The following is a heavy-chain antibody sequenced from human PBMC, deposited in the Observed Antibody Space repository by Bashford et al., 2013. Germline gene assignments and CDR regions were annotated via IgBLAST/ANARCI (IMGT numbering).Heavy chain of an antibody. J-gene: IGHJ4*02. D-gene: IGHD1-26*01. Sequence: VRQAPGRGVQWVSSLSGSGGSRYYADSVKGRFTVSRDNSKNTLYLQMHSLSAEDTAVYSCARGPSELPQVMDYFDYWGQGALVTVSS. CDR2: LSGSGGSR. V-gene: IGHV3-23*01. CDR3: ARGPSELPQVMDYFDY.